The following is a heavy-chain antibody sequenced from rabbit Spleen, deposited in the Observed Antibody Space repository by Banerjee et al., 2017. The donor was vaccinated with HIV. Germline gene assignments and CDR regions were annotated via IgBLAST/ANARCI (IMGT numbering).Heavy chain of an antibody. CDR1: GFSFSSRYY. J-gene: IGHJ4*01. V-gene: IGHV1S40*01. Sequence: QSLEESGGGLVQPEGSLTLTCTASGFSFSSRYYMCWVRQAPGKGLEWIGCIGSGATGNTYYASWAKGRFTISKTSSTTLTLQMTSLTAADTATYFCARDLPTVIGWNLNLWGPGTLVTVS. CDR2: IGSGATGNT. CDR3: ARDLPTVIGWNLNL. D-gene: IGHD2-1*01.